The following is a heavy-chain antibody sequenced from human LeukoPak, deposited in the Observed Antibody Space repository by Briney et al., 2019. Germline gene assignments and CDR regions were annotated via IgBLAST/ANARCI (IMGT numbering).Heavy chain of an antibody. CDR2: IYRGDST. Sequence: GGSLRLSCAASGFTVSSNFMSWVRQAPGKGLEWVSVIYRGDSTYYLDSVKGRFTISRDNSKNTLYLQMNSLRAEDTVVYYCAKSPQLWFGELFLDAFDIWGQGTMVTVSS. CDR3: AKSPQLWFGELFLDAFDI. D-gene: IGHD3-10*01. J-gene: IGHJ3*02. CDR1: GFTVSSNF. V-gene: IGHV3-66*01.